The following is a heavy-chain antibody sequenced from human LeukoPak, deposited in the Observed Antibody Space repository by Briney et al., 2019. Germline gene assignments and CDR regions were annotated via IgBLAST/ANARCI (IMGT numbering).Heavy chain of an antibody. D-gene: IGHD3-3*01. CDR2: LSGSGVST. CDR3: AKGRNYDFWSGGDSFDV. V-gene: IGHV3-23*01. Sequence: GGSLRLSCAASGFTFRSYAMSWVRQAPGKGLEWVSALSGSGVSTFSADSVKGRFTISRDNSRNTLWLQMNSLRAEDTAVYYCAKGRNYDFWSGGDSFDVWGQGTMVAVSS. CDR1: GFTFRSYA. J-gene: IGHJ3*01.